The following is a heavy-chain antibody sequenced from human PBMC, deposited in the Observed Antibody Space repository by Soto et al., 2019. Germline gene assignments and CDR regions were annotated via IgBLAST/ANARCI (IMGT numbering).Heavy chain of an antibody. CDR1: GGSISSSNYY. J-gene: IGHJ4*02. CDR3: ARLRSGPDNGWYWAFDY. CDR2: IYYGGDT. V-gene: IGHV4-39*01. D-gene: IGHD6-19*01. Sequence: SSETLSLTCTVSGGSISSSNYYWGWIRQAPGKGLESIGNIYYGGDTYYNPSLKSRVTISVDTSKNQFSLILSSVTAADTAVYFCARLRSGPDNGWYWAFDYWGQGTLVTVSS.